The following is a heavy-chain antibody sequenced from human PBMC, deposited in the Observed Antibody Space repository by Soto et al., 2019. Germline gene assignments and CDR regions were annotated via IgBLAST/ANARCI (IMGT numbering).Heavy chain of an antibody. V-gene: IGHV1-8*01. J-gene: IGHJ6*03. Sequence: QVQLVQSGADVKKPGASVKVSCQASGYTFTSYDINWVRQATGQGLEWMGSINPNSGDTGYAQKFQGRVTMTRNTSITTDYMELNSLRSEDTAVYYCARGLEFKIFGVPRGNYYYQMDVWGKGTTVTVSS. D-gene: IGHD3-3*01. CDR3: ARGLEFKIFGVPRGNYYYQMDV. CDR1: GYTFTSYD. CDR2: INPNSGDT.